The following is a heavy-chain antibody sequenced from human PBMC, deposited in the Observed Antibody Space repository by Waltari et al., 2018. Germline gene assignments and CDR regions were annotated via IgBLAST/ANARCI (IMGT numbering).Heavy chain of an antibody. J-gene: IGHJ6*02. V-gene: IGHV3-11*01. D-gene: IGHD6-6*01. CDR2: ISSSVSTS. Sequence: QVQLVESGGGLVKPGGSLRLSCAASGFTFSDYYMSWIRQAPGKGWEGVSDISSSVSTSYEAESVKGRLTISRDNAKNSRYLQMNSLRAEDTAVYYCAREGVTARRFHYYAMDVWGQGTTVTVSS. CDR3: AREGVTARRFHYYAMDV. CDR1: GFTFSDYY.